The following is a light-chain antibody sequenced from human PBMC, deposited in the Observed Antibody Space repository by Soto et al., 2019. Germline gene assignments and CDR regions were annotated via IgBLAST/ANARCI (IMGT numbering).Light chain of an antibody. CDR1: SSDVGGYNY. V-gene: IGLV2-11*01. Sequence: QPVLTQPRSVSGSPGQSVTISCTGTSSDVGGYNYVSWYQQHPGKAPKLMIYDVSKRPSGVPDRFSGSKSGNTASLTISGLQAEDEADYYCCSYAGSYTFEFGGGTQLTVL. CDR3: CSYAGSYTFE. J-gene: IGLJ2*01. CDR2: DVS.